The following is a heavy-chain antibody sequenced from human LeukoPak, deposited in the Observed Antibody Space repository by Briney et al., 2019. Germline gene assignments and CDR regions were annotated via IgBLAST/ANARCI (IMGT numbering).Heavy chain of an antibody. CDR3: ARGDSQVVPVKYFDL. CDR1: GGTFSSYA. J-gene: IGHJ2*01. D-gene: IGHD2-2*01. CDR2: IIPIFGTA. V-gene: IGHV1-69*01. Sequence: GSSVKVSCKASGGTFSSYAISWVRQAPGQGLEWMGGIIPIFGTANYAQKFRGRVTITADESTSTAYMELSSLRSEDTAVYYCARGDSQVVPVKYFDLWGRGTLVTVSS.